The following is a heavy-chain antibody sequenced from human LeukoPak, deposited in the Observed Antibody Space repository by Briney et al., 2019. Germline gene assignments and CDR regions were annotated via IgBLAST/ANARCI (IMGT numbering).Heavy chain of an antibody. J-gene: IGHJ4*02. CDR1: GYTFTSHW. CDR2: IYPGDSDI. D-gene: IGHD3-16*01. CDR3: ARSANQGGIWV. Sequence: GESLKISCKGFGYTFTSHWIGWVRQMPGKGLEWMGIIYPGDSDIRYSPSFQGQVTISADKSISTAYLQWSSLKASDTAMYYCARSANQGGIWVWGQGTLVTVSS. V-gene: IGHV5-51*01.